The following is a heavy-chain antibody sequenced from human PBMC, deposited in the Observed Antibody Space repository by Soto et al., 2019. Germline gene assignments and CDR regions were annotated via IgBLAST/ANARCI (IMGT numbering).Heavy chain of an antibody. J-gene: IGHJ6*02. CDR2: IIPIFGTA. CDR3: ARAAGYCSSTSCYKGGTYHPRYYYYGMDV. D-gene: IGHD2-2*02. V-gene: IGHV1-69*13. CDR1: GGTFSSYA. Sequence: GASVKVSCKASGGTFSSYAISWVRQAPGQGLEWMGGIIPIFGTANYAQKFQGRVTITADESTSTAYMELSSLRSEDTAVYYCARAAGYCSSTSCYKGGTYHPRYYYYGMDVWGQGTTVTVSS.